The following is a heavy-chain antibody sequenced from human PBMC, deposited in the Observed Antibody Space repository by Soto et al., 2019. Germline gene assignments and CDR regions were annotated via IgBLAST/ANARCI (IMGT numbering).Heavy chain of an antibody. J-gene: IGHJ5*02. Sequence: QVQLVQSGGGVVQPGRSLRLSCAASGFGFNTYGLHWVRQAPGKGLEWVAGISFDGGNQYYADSVKGRFTISRDKSNSTLYLQMNSLGAEDTATYYCAKDSSVTAAGSGGWFDPWGQGTLVIVSS. CDR2: ISFDGGNQ. CDR3: AKDSSVTAAGSGGWFDP. V-gene: IGHV3-30*18. D-gene: IGHD6-13*01. CDR1: GFGFNTYG.